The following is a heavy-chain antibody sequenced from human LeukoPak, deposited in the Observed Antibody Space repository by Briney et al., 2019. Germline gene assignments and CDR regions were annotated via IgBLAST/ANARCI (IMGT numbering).Heavy chain of an antibody. V-gene: IGHV4-59*01. CDR2: IYYSGST. CDR1: GGSISSYY. J-gene: IGHJ6*03. D-gene: IGHD6-6*01. CDR3: ARGSEYSSSSGYLYYYYYYMDV. Sequence: SETLSLTCTVSGGSISSYYWSWIRQPPGKGLEWIGYIYYSGSTNYNPSLKSRVTISVDTSKNQFSLKLSSLTAADTAVYYCARGSEYSSSSGYLYYYYYYMDVWGRGTTVTVSS.